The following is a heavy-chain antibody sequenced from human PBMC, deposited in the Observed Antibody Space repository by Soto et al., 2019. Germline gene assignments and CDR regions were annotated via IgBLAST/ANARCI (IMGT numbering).Heavy chain of an antibody. Sequence: QVQLVQSGAEVKKPGSSVRVSCKASGGTFDSYSISWVRQAPGQGFEWVGKGAPIFDFSRYAPKFQGRVMITADKSTSTDYMDLSGLKSEDTAVYDCTTGALGGRQQRVRDAFDFWGQGTKVSVSS. J-gene: IGHJ3*01. CDR2: GAPIFDFS. CDR1: GGTFDSYS. CDR3: TTGALGGRQQRVRDAFDF. D-gene: IGHD3-16*01. V-gene: IGHV1-69*02.